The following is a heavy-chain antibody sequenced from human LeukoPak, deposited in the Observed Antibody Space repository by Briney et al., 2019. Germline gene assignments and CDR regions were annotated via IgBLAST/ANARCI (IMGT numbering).Heavy chain of an antibody. Sequence: SVKVSCKASGGTFSSYAISWVRQAPGQGLEWMGRIIPILGIANYAQKFQGRVTITADKSTSTAYMELSSLRSEDTAVYYCARDIWSVRELHPFQHWGQGTLVTVSS. CDR2: IIPILGIA. D-gene: IGHD1-26*01. V-gene: IGHV1-69*04. CDR3: ARDIWSVRELHPFQH. CDR1: GGTFSSYA. J-gene: IGHJ1*01.